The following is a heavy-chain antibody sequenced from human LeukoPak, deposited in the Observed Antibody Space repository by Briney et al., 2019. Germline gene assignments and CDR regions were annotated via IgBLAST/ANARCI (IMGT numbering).Heavy chain of an antibody. CDR2: IIPIFGTA. D-gene: IGHD3-9*01. Sequence: ASVKVSCKASGGTFSSYAISWVRQAPGQGLEWMGGIIPIFGTANYAQKFQGRVTITTDESTSTAYMELSSLRSEDTAVYYCARGKPYCDILTGYPVDYYYYMDVWGKGTTVTVSS. J-gene: IGHJ6*03. V-gene: IGHV1-69*05. CDR1: GGTFSSYA. CDR3: ARGKPYCDILTGYPVDYYYYMDV.